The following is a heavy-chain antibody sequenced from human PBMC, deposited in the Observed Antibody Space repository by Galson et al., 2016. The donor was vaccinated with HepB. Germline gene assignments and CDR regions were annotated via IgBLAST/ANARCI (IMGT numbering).Heavy chain of an antibody. V-gene: IGHV4-30-2*01. CDR2: IYDSGTT. D-gene: IGHD5-12*01. CDR1: GGSIGSGGYS. J-gene: IGHJ3*02. CDR3: ASCGYNGYGYAFDI. Sequence: TLSLTCAVSGGSIGSGGYSWNWIRQPPGQGLEWIGQIYDSGTTYYNPSLKSRVTMSVDRSKNQFSLKLESVTAADTAVYYCASCGYNGYGYAFDIWGQGTMVTASS.